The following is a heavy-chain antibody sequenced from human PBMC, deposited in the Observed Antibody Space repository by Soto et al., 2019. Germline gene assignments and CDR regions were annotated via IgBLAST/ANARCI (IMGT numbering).Heavy chain of an antibody. CDR1: GGTFSSYA. J-gene: IGHJ6*02. V-gene: IGHV1-69*13. CDR2: IIPIFGTA. CDR3: ARGPGPDWCYYDSSGYCYYYYGMGV. D-gene: IGHD3-22*01. Sequence: SVKVSCKASGGTFSSYAISWVRQAPGQGLEWMGGIIPIFGTANYAQKFQGRVTITADESTSTAYMELSSLRSEDTAVYYCARGPGPDWCYYDSSGYCYYYYGMGVWGQGTTVTVSS.